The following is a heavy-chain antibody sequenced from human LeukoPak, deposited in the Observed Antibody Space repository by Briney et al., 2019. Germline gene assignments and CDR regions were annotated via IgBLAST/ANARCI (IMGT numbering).Heavy chain of an antibody. Sequence: SETLSLTCIVSGGSFSSGSYYWSWIRQPPGKGLEWIVYIYNSVSTNYNPSLKGRVTISVDTSKNQLSLKLSSVTAADTAVYYCVRDLVATIDHYYYGMDVWGQGTTVTVSS. CDR1: GGSFSSGSYY. V-gene: IGHV4-61*01. CDR2: IYNSVST. CDR3: VRDLVATIDHYYYGMDV. J-gene: IGHJ6*02. D-gene: IGHD5-12*01.